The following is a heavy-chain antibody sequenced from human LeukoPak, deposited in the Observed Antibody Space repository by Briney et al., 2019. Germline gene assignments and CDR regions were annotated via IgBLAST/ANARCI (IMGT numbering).Heavy chain of an antibody. J-gene: IGHJ3*02. CDR2: ISWNSGSI. CDR1: GFTFDDYA. Sequence: GGSLRLSCAASGFTFDDYAMHWVRQAPGKGLEWVSGISWNSGSIGYADSVKGRFTISRDNAKNSLYLQMNSLRAEDTALYYCAKDTDRLIGRSHAFDIWGQGTMVTVSS. V-gene: IGHV3-9*01. CDR3: AKDTDRLIGRSHAFDI. D-gene: IGHD3-16*02.